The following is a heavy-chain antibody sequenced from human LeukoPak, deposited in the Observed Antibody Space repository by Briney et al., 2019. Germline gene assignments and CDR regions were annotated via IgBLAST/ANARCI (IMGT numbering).Heavy chain of an antibody. CDR3: ARLGVGYNFGYPYYYYMDV. CDR2: IYYSGST. D-gene: IGHD5-18*01. Sequence: SETLSLTCTVSGVSISSSSNYWGWIRQPPGKGLEWIGHIYYSGSTYYNSSLKSRVIISVDTSKNQFSQELRSVTAADTAVYYCARLGVGYNFGYPYYYYMDVWGKGTTVTVSS. V-gene: IGHV4-39*01. J-gene: IGHJ6*03. CDR1: GVSISSSSNY.